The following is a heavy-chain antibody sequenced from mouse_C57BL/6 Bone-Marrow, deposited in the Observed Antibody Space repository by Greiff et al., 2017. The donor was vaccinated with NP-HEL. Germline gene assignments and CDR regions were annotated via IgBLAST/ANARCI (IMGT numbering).Heavy chain of an antibody. CDR3: AIHYYGSPYAMDY. D-gene: IGHD1-1*01. Sequence: VQLQQPGAELVKPGASVKLSCKASGYTFTSYWMHWVKQRPGRGLEWIGRIDPNSGGTKYNEKFKSKATLTVDKPSSTAYMQLSILTSEDSAVYYCAIHYYGSPYAMDYWGQGTSVTVSS. V-gene: IGHV1-72*01. CDR1: GYTFTSYW. J-gene: IGHJ4*01. CDR2: IDPNSGGT.